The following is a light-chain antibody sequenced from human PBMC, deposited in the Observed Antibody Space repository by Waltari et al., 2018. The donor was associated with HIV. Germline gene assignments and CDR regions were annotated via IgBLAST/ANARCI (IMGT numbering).Light chain of an antibody. V-gene: IGKV3-20*01. Sequence: EIVLTQSPGTLSLSPGERATLSCRASQSVSRNYLAWYQHKPGQAPRVLIHGASTRATGIPGRFSGSGSEIDFTLTIIGLEPEDFAVYYCQQYGDSRWTFGQGTKVEMK. CDR3: QQYGDSRWT. CDR1: QSVSRNY. J-gene: IGKJ1*01. CDR2: GAS.